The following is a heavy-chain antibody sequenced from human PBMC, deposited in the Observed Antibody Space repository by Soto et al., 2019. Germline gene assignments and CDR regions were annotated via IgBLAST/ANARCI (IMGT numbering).Heavy chain of an antibody. J-gene: IGHJ4*02. CDR1: GGSFSGYY. CDR3: ARAARRYCSGGSCYSGRDY. CDR2: INHSGST. V-gene: IGHV4-34*01. D-gene: IGHD2-15*01. Sequence: QVQLQQWGAGLLKPSETLSLTCAVYGGSFSGYYWSWIRQPPGKGLEWIGEINHSGSTNYNPSLKSRVSISVDTSKNQFSLKMSSVTAADTAVYYCARAARRYCSGGSCYSGRDYWGPGTRVTVSS.